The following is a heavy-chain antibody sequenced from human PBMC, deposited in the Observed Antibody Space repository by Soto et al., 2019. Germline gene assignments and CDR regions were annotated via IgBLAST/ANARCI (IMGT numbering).Heavy chain of an antibody. J-gene: IGHJ4*02. Sequence: QVQLQQWGAGLLKPSETLSLTCAVYGGSFSGYYWSWIRQPPGKGLEWIGEIYHSGSTNYNPSLKSRVTISVDKSKNQFSLKLSSVTAADTAVYYCAMSQKLIFEWELGEFDYWGQGTLVTVSS. CDR1: GGSFSGYY. CDR3: AMSQKLIFEWELGEFDY. V-gene: IGHV4-34*01. D-gene: IGHD1-26*01. CDR2: IYHSGST.